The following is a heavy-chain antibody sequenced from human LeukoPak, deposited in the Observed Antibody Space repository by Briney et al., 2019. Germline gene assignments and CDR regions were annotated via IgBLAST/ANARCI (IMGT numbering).Heavy chain of an antibody. V-gene: IGHV4-30-4*08. D-gene: IGHD2-15*01. CDR3: ARVVGYCSGGSCYSNWFDP. Sequence: PSETLSLTCTVSGGSISSGDYYWSWIRQPPGKGLEWIGYIYYSGSTYYNPSLKSRVTISVDTSKNQFSLKLSSVTAADTAVYYCARVVGYCSGGSCYSNWFDPWGQGTLVTVSS. CDR2: IYYSGST. J-gene: IGHJ5*02. CDR1: GGSISSGDYY.